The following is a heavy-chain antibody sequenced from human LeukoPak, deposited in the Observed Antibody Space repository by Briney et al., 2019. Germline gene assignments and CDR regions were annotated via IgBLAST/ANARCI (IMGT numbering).Heavy chain of an antibody. CDR2: VRHEEIDK. CDR3: ATDFNWAWIY. CDR1: GFRFSTCG. D-gene: IGHD7-27*01. Sequence: GGPLRLSCVASGFRFSTCGMHWVRQAPGKGLEWVSFVRHEEIDKYYAQSVKGRFTISRDDSRNTQYLQMNNLRSEDTAIYYCATDFNWAWIYWGQGTLVTVSS. V-gene: IGHV3-30*02. J-gene: IGHJ4*02.